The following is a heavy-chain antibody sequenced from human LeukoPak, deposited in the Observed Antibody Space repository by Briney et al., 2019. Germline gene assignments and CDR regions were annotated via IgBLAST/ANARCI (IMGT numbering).Heavy chain of an antibody. CDR2: ISPNTGDT. Sequence: ASVKVSCKASGNTFTAYYLHWVRQAPGQGLEWMAWISPNTGDTDYAQNFQGRVTMTRDTSTTTVYMELTSLRSDDTAVYYCARAVRDILTGSRSFDCWGQGTLVTVSS. D-gene: IGHD3-9*01. CDR1: GNTFTAYY. V-gene: IGHV1-2*02. J-gene: IGHJ4*02. CDR3: ARAVRDILTGSRSFDC.